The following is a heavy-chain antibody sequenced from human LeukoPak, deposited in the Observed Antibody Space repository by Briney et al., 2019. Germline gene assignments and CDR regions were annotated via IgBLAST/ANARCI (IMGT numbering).Heavy chain of an antibody. CDR2: ISAYNGNT. D-gene: IGHD1-26*01. J-gene: IGHJ4*02. CDR3: ARGSKWEHLDY. Sequence: ASVKVSCKASGYTFTSYGISWVRQAPGQGLEWVGWISAYNGNTNYAQKLQGRVTTTTGTSTNTAYMELRSLRSDDTAVYYCARGSKWEHLDYWGQGTLVTVSS. CDR1: GYTFTSYG. V-gene: IGHV1-18*01.